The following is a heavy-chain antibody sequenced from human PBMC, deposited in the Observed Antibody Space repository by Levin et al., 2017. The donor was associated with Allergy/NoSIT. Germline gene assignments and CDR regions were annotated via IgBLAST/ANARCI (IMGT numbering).Heavy chain of an antibody. CDR2: ISYDGSEK. CDR3: AKVYTIGWYWGHFDS. J-gene: IGHJ4*02. V-gene: IGHV3-30-3*01. D-gene: IGHD6-19*01. Sequence: GGSLRLSCAASGFTFSRYPMHWVRQAPGKGLEWLAVISYDGSEKYYADSVKGRFTISRDNSKNTLYLHLNSLRPEDTALYYCAKVYTIGWYWGHFDSWGQGTLVTVSS. CDR1: GFTFSRYP.